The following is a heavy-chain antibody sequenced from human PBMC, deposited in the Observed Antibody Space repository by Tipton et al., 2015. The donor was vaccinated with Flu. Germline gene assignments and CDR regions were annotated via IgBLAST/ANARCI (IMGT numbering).Heavy chain of an antibody. CDR1: GFPFSTYA. CDR3: AKWVRFYDSDGYYFLDS. V-gene: IGHV3-23*01. D-gene: IGHD3-22*01. CDR2: IPGSGDST. Sequence: SLRLSCAASGFPFSTYAMTWVRQAPGRGLEWISTIPGSGDSTYYADSVKDRFTISRDNSKNMVFLQMNNLRAEDTAVYYCAKWVRFYDSDGYYFLDSWGQGTLVTISS. J-gene: IGHJ4*02.